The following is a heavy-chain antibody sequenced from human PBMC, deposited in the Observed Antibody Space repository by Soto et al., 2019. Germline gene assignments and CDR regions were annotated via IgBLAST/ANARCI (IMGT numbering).Heavy chain of an antibody. CDR2: ISGSGGST. J-gene: IGHJ2*01. CDR3: AKDQSDLHWYFDL. Sequence: EVQLLESGGGLVQPGGSLRLSCAASGFTFSSYAMSWVRQAPGKGLVWVSAISGSGGSTYYADSVKGRFTISRDNSKNTLYLQMNSLRAEDTAVYYCAKDQSDLHWYFDLWGRGTLVTVSS. CDR1: GFTFSSYA. V-gene: IGHV3-23*01.